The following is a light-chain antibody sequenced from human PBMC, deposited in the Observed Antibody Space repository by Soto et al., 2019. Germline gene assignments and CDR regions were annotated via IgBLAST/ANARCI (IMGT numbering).Light chain of an antibody. CDR1: QTARSSY. CDR2: DAS. CDR3: QQYGTSRLT. J-gene: IGKJ4*01. Sequence: PGERATLSCRASQTARSSYLAWYQQKPGQAPRLLISDASSRATGIPDRFSGSGSGTDFTLTISRLEPEDFAVYYCQQYGTSRLTFGGGTKVDIK. V-gene: IGKV3-20*01.